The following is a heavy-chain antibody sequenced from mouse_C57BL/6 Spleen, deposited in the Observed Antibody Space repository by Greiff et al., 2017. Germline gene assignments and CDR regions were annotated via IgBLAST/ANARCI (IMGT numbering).Heavy chain of an antibody. CDR1: GYAFSSSW. CDR3: ATGGGRGYYFDY. CDR2: IYPGDGDT. Sequence: VKLMESGPELVKPGASVKISCKASGYAFSSSWMNWVKQRPGKGLEWIGRIYPGDGDTNYNGKFKGKATLTADKSSSTAYMQLSSLTSEDSAVYFCATGGGRGYYFDYWGQGTTLTVSS. V-gene: IGHV1-82*01. J-gene: IGHJ2*01.